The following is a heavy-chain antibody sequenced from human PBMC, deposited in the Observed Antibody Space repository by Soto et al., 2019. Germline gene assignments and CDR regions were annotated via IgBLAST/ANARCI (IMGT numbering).Heavy chain of an antibody. CDR2: IIPIFGTA. CDR1: GGTFSSYA. Sequence: QVQLVQSGAEVKKPGSSVKVSCKASGGTFSSYAISWVRQAPGQGLEWMGGIIPIFGTANYAQKFRGRVTITADKSTSTAYMELSSLRSEDTAVYYCARSVRRGYRSLNGMDVWGQGTTVTVSS. J-gene: IGHJ6*02. CDR3: ARSVRRGYRSLNGMDV. V-gene: IGHV1-69*06. D-gene: IGHD5-18*01.